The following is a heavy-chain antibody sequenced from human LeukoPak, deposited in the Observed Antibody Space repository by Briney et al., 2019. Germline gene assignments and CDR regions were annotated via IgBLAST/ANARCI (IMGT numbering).Heavy chain of an antibody. CDR1: GGSFSGYY. Sequence: SETLSLACAVYGGSFSGYYWSWIRQPPGKGLEGIGEINHSGSTNYNPSLKSRVTISVDTSKNQFSLKLSSVTAADTAVYYCERAPPFDYWGQGTLVTVSS. J-gene: IGHJ4*02. CDR2: INHSGST. V-gene: IGHV4-34*01. CDR3: ERAPPFDY.